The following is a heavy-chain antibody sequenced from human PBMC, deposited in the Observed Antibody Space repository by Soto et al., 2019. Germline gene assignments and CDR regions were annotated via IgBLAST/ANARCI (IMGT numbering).Heavy chain of an antibody. CDR2: IYYSGST. Sequence: QVQLQESGPGLVKPSETLSLTCTVSGGSISSYYWSWIRRPPGKGLEWIEYIYYSGSTNYNPSLKSRVTISVDTSKNQFSLKLSSVTAADTAVYYCARDQEGGWDVWGQGTTVTVSS. J-gene: IGHJ6*02. CDR3: ARDQEGGWDV. CDR1: GGSISSYY. D-gene: IGHD3-16*01. V-gene: IGHV4-59*01.